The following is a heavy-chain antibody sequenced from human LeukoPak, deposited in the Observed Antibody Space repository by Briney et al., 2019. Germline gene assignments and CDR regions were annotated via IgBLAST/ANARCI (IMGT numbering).Heavy chain of an antibody. Sequence: GGSLRLSCAASGFTFSDFTMNWVRQAPGRGLEWVSYINTGSTTIYYADSVKGRFTTPRDNAKNSLFLQMNSLRAEDTAVYYCARDLIAATEYWGQGTLVTVSS. D-gene: IGHD6-13*01. CDR2: INTGSTTI. CDR3: ARDLIAATEY. CDR1: GFTFSDFT. J-gene: IGHJ4*02. V-gene: IGHV3-48*04.